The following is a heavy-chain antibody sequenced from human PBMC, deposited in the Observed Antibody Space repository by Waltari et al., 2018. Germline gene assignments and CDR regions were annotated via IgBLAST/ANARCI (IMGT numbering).Heavy chain of an antibody. CDR3: ATLPAVAGTLANFDL. D-gene: IGHD6-19*01. Sequence: EVQLVQSGAEVKQPGAPVKISCTASGYTLPDSYIHWVPQAPGKGLEWMGRVDPEDGETIYAEKFQGRVTITADTSTDTAYMELSSLRSEDTAVYYCATLPAVAGTLANFDLWGRGTLVTVSS. CDR2: VDPEDGET. CDR1: GYTLPDSY. V-gene: IGHV1-69-2*01. J-gene: IGHJ2*01.